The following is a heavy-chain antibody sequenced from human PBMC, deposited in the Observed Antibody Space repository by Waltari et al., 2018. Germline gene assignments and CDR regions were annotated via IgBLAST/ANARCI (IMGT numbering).Heavy chain of an antibody. V-gene: IGHV1-69*14. Sequence: QVQLVQSGAEGKKPGSSVKVSCKASGGTFSSYAISWVRQAPGQGLEWMGGIIPIFGTANYAQKFQGRVTITADKSTSTAYMELSSLRSEDTAVYYCARLDFWSGYRSNWFDPWGQGTLVTVSS. CDR1: GGTFSSYA. J-gene: IGHJ5*02. CDR2: IIPIFGTA. D-gene: IGHD3-3*01. CDR3: ARLDFWSGYRSNWFDP.